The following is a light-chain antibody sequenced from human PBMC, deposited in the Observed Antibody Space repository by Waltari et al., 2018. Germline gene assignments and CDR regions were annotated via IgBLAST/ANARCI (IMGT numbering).Light chain of an antibody. V-gene: IGLV1-51*01. CDR2: ANN. CDR3: GTWDSSLSAVV. J-gene: IGLJ2*01. CDR1: ISHLGNRY. Sequence: QSVLTQPPSVSAAPGQKVTISCSGSISHLGNRYVSWYQLLPGRAPKLLIYANNRRPSGTPDRFSGSKSGTSATLGITGLQTGDEADYYCGTWDSSLSAVVFGAGTKLTVL.